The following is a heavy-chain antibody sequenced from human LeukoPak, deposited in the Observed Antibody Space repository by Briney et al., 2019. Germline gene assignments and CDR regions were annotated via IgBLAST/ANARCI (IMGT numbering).Heavy chain of an antibody. J-gene: IGHJ6*03. Sequence: ASVKVSYKASGYTFTGYYMHWVRQAPGQGREWVGWINPNSGGTNYAQKFQGRVTMTRDTSISTAYMELSRLRSDDTAVYYCASISNPNYYYYYMDVWGKGTTVTVSS. CDR3: ASISNPNYYYYYMDV. CDR2: INPNSGGT. D-gene: IGHD3-3*02. CDR1: GYTFTGYY. V-gene: IGHV1-2*02.